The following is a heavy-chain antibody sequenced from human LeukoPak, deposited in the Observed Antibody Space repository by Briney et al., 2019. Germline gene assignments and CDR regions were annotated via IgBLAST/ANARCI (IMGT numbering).Heavy chain of an antibody. Sequence: GGSLRLSCAASGFTFDDYGMSWVRQAPGKGLEWVSGINWNGGSTGYADSVKGRFTVSRANAKNSLYLQMNSLRAEDTALYYCARDGSSGNYFDYWGQGTLVTVSS. CDR2: INWNGGST. CDR1: GFTFDDYG. D-gene: IGHD2-15*01. J-gene: IGHJ4*02. CDR3: ARDGSSGNYFDY. V-gene: IGHV3-20*04.